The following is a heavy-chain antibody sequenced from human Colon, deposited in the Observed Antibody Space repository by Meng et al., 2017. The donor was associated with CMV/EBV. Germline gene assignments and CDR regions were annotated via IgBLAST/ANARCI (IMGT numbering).Heavy chain of an antibody. CDR2: INHSGST. CDR1: GESFNGFY. D-gene: IGHD5-12*01. V-gene: IGHV4-34*01. Sequence: GQGMLQPSGNLFLTVVVYGESFNGFYLSWIRQPPGQGLGWIGEINHSGSTNYNPSLKSRVTISVDPSKNQFSLKLSSVTAADTAVYYCARAPDIGGRPPGPFQYWSQGALVTVSS. CDR3: ARAPDIGGRPPGPFQY. J-gene: IGHJ4*02.